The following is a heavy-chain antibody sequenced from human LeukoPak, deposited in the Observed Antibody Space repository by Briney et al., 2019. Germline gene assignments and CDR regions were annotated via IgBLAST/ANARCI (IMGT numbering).Heavy chain of an antibody. CDR1: GFTFSSYA. V-gene: IGHV3-48*01. J-gene: IGHJ4*02. CDR2: ISSSSSTI. CDR3: ARENGAHSSSWYESMYYFDY. Sequence: GGSLRLSCAASGFTFSSYAMNWVRQAPGKGLEWVSYISSSSSTIYYADSVKGRFTISRDNAKNSLYLQMNSLRAEDTAVYYCARENGAHSSSWYESMYYFDYWGQGTLVTVSS. D-gene: IGHD6-13*01.